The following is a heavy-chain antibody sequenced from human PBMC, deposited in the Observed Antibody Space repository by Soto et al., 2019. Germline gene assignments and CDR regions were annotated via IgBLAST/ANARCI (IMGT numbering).Heavy chain of an antibody. V-gene: IGHV4-31*03. J-gene: IGHJ6*02. CDR1: GGSISSGSYY. Sequence: QVQLQESGPGLVKPSQTLSLTCTVSGGSISSGSYYWSWIRQLPGKGLEWIGYIYYSVSTYYNPSLKSSVTISVDTSKNPFSLKLNSVTAADTAVYYCATRTDYYYGSGSLGGMDVWGQGTTVTVSS. D-gene: IGHD3-10*01. CDR3: ATRTDYYYGSGSLGGMDV. CDR2: IYYSVST.